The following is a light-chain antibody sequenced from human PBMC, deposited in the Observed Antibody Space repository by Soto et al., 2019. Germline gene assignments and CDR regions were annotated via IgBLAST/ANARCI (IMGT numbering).Light chain of an antibody. CDR3: QQLFMYPPT. V-gene: IGKV1-8*01. Sequence: AILITQSPSSFSASTGDRVTITCRASQGIRSYLAWYQQKPGEAPKLLISIASILQGGVPSRFSGSGSGTDFTLTVSSLQPEDLATYYCQQLFMYPPTFGPGTKVDI. J-gene: IGKJ3*01. CDR1: QGIRSY. CDR2: IAS.